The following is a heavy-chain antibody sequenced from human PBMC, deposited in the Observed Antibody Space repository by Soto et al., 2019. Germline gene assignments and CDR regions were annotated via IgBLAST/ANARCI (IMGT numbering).Heavy chain of an antibody. CDR1: GFTFGDYA. D-gene: IGHD3-9*01. V-gene: IGHV3-49*03. CDR3: TRARLRYFDWLSIPIDY. J-gene: IGHJ4*02. CDR2: IRSKAYGGTT. Sequence: GGSLRLSCTASGFTFGDYAMSWFRQAPGKGLEWVGFIRSKAYGGTTEYAASVKGRFTISRDDSKSIAYLQMNSLKTEDTAVYYCTRARLRYFDWLSIPIDYWVQGTLVTVSS.